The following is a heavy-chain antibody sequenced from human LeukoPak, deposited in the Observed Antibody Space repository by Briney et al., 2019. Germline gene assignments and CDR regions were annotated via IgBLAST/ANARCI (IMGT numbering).Heavy chain of an antibody. CDR2: IYHSEST. J-gene: IGHJ5*02. Sequence: SETLSLTYTVSNGSISSSSYYWGWIRQPPGKGLEWIGSIYHSESTYYNPSLKSRVAISIDTSKNQFSLKLSSVTAADTAVYHCARAGAVVDNWFDPWGQGTLVTVSS. CDR3: ARAGAVVDNWFDP. CDR1: NGSISSSSYY. V-gene: IGHV4-39*07. D-gene: IGHD2-15*01.